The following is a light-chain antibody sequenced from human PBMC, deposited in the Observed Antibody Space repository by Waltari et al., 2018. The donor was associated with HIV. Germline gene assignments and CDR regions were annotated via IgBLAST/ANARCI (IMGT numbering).Light chain of an antibody. Sequence: SYELTQPPSVSVSPGQTASITCSGDKLGDKYACWYQQKPGQSPVLVIYQDSKRPSGIPGRFAGSNSWNTATLTFSGTQAMDEADYYCQAWDSSTEVFGGGTKLTVL. J-gene: IGLJ2*01. V-gene: IGLV3-1*01. CDR1: KLGDKY. CDR2: QDS. CDR3: QAWDSSTEV.